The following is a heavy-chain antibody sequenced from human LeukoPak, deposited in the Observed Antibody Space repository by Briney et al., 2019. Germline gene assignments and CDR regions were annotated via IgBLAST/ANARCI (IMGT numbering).Heavy chain of an antibody. CDR2: IYYSGST. V-gene: IGHV4-31*03. Sequence: SETLSLTCTVSGGSISSGGYYWSWIRQHPGKGLEWIGYIYYSGSTYYNPSLKSRVTISVDTSKNQFSLKLSSVTAADTAVYYCAREGTEGCSGGSCYPGYFDLRGRGTLVTVSS. J-gene: IGHJ2*01. D-gene: IGHD2-15*01. CDR1: GGSISSGGYY. CDR3: AREGTEGCSGGSCYPGYFDL.